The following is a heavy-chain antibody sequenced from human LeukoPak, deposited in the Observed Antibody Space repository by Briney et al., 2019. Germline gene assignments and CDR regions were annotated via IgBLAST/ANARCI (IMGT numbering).Heavy chain of an antibody. D-gene: IGHD3-16*02. CDR1: GYTFTGYY. V-gene: IGHV1-2*02. CDR3: ASRPWLRLGELSPTPFDY. CDR2: SNPKSCST. Sequence: ASVNVSCKASGYTFTGYYMHWVRRAPGQGLEGVGWSNPKSCSTNYAQKFQGRVTMTRDTSTSTAYMELSRLRSDDTAVYYCASRPWLRLGELSPTPFDYWGQGTLVTVSS. J-gene: IGHJ4*02.